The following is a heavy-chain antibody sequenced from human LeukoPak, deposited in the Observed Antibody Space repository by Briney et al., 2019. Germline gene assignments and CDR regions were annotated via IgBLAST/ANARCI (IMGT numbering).Heavy chain of an antibody. Sequence: GGSLRLSCTASGFTFGNYAMSWVSQAPGKGLEWVGFIRSKAYGGTTEYAASVKGRFTISRDDSKSIAYLQMNSLKTEDTAVYYCTRDSSSWYAIRFDYWGQGTLVTISS. CDR1: GFTFGNYA. J-gene: IGHJ4*02. D-gene: IGHD6-13*01. V-gene: IGHV3-49*04. CDR3: TRDSSSWYAIRFDY. CDR2: IRSKAYGGTT.